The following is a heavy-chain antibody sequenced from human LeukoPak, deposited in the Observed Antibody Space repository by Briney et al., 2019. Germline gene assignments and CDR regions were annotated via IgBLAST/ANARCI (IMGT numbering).Heavy chain of an antibody. CDR1: GFTLSSYA. D-gene: IGHD4/OR15-4a*01. CDR3: ARFSRVQSSF. CDR2: ISYDGSNK. Sequence: GGSLRLSCAASGFTLSSYAMHWVRQAPGKGLEWVAVISYDGSNKYYADSVKGRFTISRDNAKNTLYLQMDSLRVEDTATYYCARFSRVQSSFWGQGTLVTVSS. V-gene: IGHV3-30*04. J-gene: IGHJ4*02.